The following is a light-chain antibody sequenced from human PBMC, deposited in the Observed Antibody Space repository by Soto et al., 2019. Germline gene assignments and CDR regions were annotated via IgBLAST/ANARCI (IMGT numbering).Light chain of an antibody. J-gene: IGKJ2*01. CDR3: QQSYSIPFT. Sequence: DIQMTQSPSSLSASVGDRVTITCRASQSISSYLNWYQQKPRKAPELLIYAASSLQSGVPSKFRGSGSGTDFTLTISSLQPEDFATYYCQQSYSIPFTFGGGTSLEIK. CDR1: QSISSY. V-gene: IGKV1-39*01. CDR2: AAS.